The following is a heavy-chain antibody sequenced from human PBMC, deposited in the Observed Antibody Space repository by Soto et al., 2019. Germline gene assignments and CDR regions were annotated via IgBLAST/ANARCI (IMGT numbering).Heavy chain of an antibody. CDR1: GFTFSSYG. V-gene: IGHV3-30*18. D-gene: IGHD1-1*01. CDR3: AKSAVSWGSHWSWFDP. CDR2: ISYDGSNK. Sequence: HPGGSLRLSCAASGFTFSSYGMHWVRQAPGKGLEWVAVISYDGSNKYYADSVKGRFTISRDNSKNTLYLQMNSLRAEDTAVYYCAKSAVSWGSHWSWFDPWGQGTLVTVSS. J-gene: IGHJ5*02.